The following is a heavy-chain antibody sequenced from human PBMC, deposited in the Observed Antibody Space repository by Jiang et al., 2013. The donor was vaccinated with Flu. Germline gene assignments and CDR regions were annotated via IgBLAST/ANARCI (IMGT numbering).Heavy chain of an antibody. J-gene: IGHJ3*02. CDR3: ASAVGSGGIGRDI. V-gene: IGHV3-21*01. Sequence: CAASGFTFSRYSIVLDPARLRGKGLESGLVHLDSSSSYIFYGDSVMGRPTISRDNAQNSLFLQMNSLRAEDTAVYYCASAVGSGGIGRDIWGQGTMVTVSS. D-gene: IGHD6-19*01. CDR1: GFTFSRYS. CDR2: LDSSSSYI.